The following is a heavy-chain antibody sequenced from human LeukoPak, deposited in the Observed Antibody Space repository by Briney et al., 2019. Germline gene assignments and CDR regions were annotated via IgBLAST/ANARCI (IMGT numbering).Heavy chain of an antibody. Sequence: PGGSLRLSCVASVFSFNTFALTWVRQAPGKGLEWVSTISDYPHYADSVRGRFTISRDNSRKTVFLQMNSLTPEDAATYYCTKDSQGSYDGFWYGTYGMDVWGQGTTVTVSS. D-gene: IGHD3-16*01. CDR2: ISDYP. CDR1: VFSFNTFA. V-gene: IGHV3-23*05. J-gene: IGHJ6*02. CDR3: TKDSQGSYDGFWYGTYGMDV.